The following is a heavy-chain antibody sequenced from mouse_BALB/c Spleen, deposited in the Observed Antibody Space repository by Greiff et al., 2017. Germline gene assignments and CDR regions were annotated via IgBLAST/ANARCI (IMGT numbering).Heavy chain of an antibody. Sequence: QVKLMESGPGLVAPSQSLSITCTVSGFSFTSYGVHWVRQPPGKGLEWLGVIWAGGSTNYYSALMSRLSISKDNSKSQVFLKMNSLQTDDTSRYYCASSAWFAYWGQGTLVTVSA. V-gene: IGHV2-9*02. CDR2: IWAGGST. CDR3: ASSAWFAY. CDR1: GFSFTSYG. J-gene: IGHJ3*01.